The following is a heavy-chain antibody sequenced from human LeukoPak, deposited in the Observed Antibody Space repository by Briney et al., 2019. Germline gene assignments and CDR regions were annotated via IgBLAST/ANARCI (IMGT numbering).Heavy chain of an antibody. D-gene: IGHD3-3*01. CDR3: ARASSWYYDFWSGYFTTYYYYYGMDV. J-gene: IGHJ6*02. V-gene: IGHV1-8*01. CDR2: MNLNSGNT. Sequence: ASVKVSCKASGFTFTSYAINWVRQAPGQRLEWVGWMNLNSGNTDYAQKFQGRVTMTRNTSISTAYMELSSLRSEDTAVYYCARASSWYYDFWSGYFTTYYYYYGMDVWGQGTTVTVSS. CDR1: GFTFTSYA.